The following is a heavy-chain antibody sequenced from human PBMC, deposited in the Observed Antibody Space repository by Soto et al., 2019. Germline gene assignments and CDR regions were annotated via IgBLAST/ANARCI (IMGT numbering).Heavy chain of an antibody. CDR2: IYYSGST. CDR3: ARLNGYCISTNCHGYYGMDV. J-gene: IGHJ6*02. Sequence: SETLSLTCTVSGVSISSSSYYWGWIRQPPGKGLEWIGSIYYSGSTYYNPSLKSRVTISVDTSKNQFSLKLSSVTAADTAVYYCARLNGYCISTNCHGYYGMDVWGQGTTVTVSS. CDR1: GVSISSSSYY. V-gene: IGHV4-39*01. D-gene: IGHD2-2*01.